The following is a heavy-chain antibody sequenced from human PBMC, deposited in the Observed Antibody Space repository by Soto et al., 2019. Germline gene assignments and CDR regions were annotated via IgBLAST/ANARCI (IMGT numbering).Heavy chain of an antibody. Sequence: SETLSLTCAVYGGSFSGYYWSWIRQPPGKGLEWIGEINHSGSTNYNPSLKSRVTISVDTSKNQFSLKLSSVTAADTAVYYCARAKGIAAAGRGIDPWGQGTLVTAPQ. CDR2: INHSGST. J-gene: IGHJ5*02. D-gene: IGHD6-13*01. CDR1: GGSFSGYY. CDR3: ARAKGIAAAGRGIDP. V-gene: IGHV4-34*01.